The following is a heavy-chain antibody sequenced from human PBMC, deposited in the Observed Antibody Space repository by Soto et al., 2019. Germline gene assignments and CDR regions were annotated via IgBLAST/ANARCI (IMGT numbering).Heavy chain of an antibody. V-gene: IGHV4-30-4*01. CDR3: ARGSYRDGYDY. Sequence: SETLSLTCTVSGGSISSGDYYWSWIRQPPGKGLEWIGYIYYSGSTYYNPSLKSRVTISVDTSKNQFSLELSSVTAADTAVYYCARGSYRDGYDYWGQGTLVTVSS. D-gene: IGHD5-12*01. CDR1: GGSISSGDYY. J-gene: IGHJ4*02. CDR2: IYYSGST.